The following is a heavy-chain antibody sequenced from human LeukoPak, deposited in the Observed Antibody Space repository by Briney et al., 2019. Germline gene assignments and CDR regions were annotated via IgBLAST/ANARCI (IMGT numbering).Heavy chain of an antibody. Sequence: SETLSLTCTVSGGSISSSSYYWGWIRQPPGKGLEWIGSIYYSGSTYYNPSLKRRVTISVDTSKNQFSLKLSSVTAADTAVYYCARVDYGDQIEGSYYFDYWGQGTLVTVSS. D-gene: IGHD4-17*01. CDR3: ARVDYGDQIEGSYYFDY. CDR1: GGSISSSSYY. CDR2: IYYSGST. V-gene: IGHV4-39*01. J-gene: IGHJ4*02.